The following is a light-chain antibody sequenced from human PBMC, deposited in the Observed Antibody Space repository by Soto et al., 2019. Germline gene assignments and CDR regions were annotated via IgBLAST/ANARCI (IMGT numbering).Light chain of an antibody. CDR2: EVS. V-gene: IGLV2-14*01. J-gene: IGLJ1*01. CDR1: SSDVGGYNY. Sequence: QSALTQPASVSGSPEQSITISCTGTSSDVGGYNYVSWYQQHPGKAPKLMIYEVSNRPSGVSNRSSGSKSGNTASLTISGLQAEDEADYYCSSYTSSSTRVFGTGTRSPS. CDR3: SSYTSSSTRV.